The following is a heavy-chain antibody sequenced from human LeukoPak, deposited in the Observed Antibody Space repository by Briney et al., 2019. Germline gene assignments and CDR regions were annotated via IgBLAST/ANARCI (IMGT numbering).Heavy chain of an antibody. CDR1: GGSISSGGYS. V-gene: IGHV4-30-2*01. CDR2: IYHSGST. Sequence: PSETLSLTCAVSGGSISSGGYSWSWLRQPPGKGLEWIGYIYHSGSTYYNPSLKSRVTISVDRSKNQFSLKLSSVTAADTAVYYCARGTYYYDSSGYYFDYWGQGTLVTVSA. D-gene: IGHD3-22*01. CDR3: ARGTYYYDSSGYYFDY. J-gene: IGHJ4*02.